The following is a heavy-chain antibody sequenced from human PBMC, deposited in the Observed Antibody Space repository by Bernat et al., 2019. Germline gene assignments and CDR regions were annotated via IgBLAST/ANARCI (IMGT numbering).Heavy chain of an antibody. CDR1: GFPFSSYG. D-gene: IGHD5-12*01. V-gene: IGHV3-30*18. CDR2: ISYDGSNK. Sequence: QVQLVESGGGVVQPGRSLRLSCAASGFPFSSYGMHWVRQAPGKGLEWVAVISYDGSNKYYADSVKGRFTISRDNSKNTLYLQMNSLRAEDTAVYYCAKDPGYSGYDWSDYWGQGTLVTVSS. CDR3: AKDPGYSGYDWSDY. J-gene: IGHJ4*02.